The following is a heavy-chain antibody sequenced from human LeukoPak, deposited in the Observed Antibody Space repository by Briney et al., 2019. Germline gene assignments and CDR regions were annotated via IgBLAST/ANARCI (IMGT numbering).Heavy chain of an antibody. Sequence: PSETLSLTCAVYGGSFSGYYWSWIRQPPGKGLEWTGEINHSGSTNYNPSLQSRVTISVDTSKNQFSLKLSSVTAADTAVYYCASLEYSSHDWGQGTLVTVSS. CDR1: GGSFSGYY. CDR2: INHSGST. V-gene: IGHV4-34*01. D-gene: IGHD6-6*01. J-gene: IGHJ4*02. CDR3: ASLEYSSHD.